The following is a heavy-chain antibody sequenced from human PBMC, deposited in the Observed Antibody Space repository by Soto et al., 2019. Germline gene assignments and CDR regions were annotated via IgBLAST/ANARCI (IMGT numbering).Heavy chain of an antibody. CDR2: IIPIFGTA. Sequence: SVKVCCKASGGTISSYATGWVRQAPGQGLEWMGGIIPIFGTANYAQKFQGRVTITADESTSTAYMELSSLRSEDTAVYYCASHMPYGSGSYYKWGQGTLVTVSS. CDR1: GGTISSYA. CDR3: ASHMPYGSGSYYK. V-gene: IGHV1-69*01. D-gene: IGHD3-10*01. J-gene: IGHJ4*02.